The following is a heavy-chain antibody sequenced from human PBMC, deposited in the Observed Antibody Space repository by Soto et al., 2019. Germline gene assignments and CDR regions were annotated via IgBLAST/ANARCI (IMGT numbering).Heavy chain of an antibody. V-gene: IGHV3-21*01. CDR3: ARVGIAAAAFDP. CDR2: ISSSSSYI. Sequence: GGSLRLSCAASGFTFSSYSMNWVRQAPGKGLEWVSSISSSSSYIYYADSVKGRFTISRDNAKNSLYLQMNSLRAEDTAVYYCARVGIAAAAFDPWGQGTLVTVSS. D-gene: IGHD6-13*01. J-gene: IGHJ5*02. CDR1: GFTFSSYS.